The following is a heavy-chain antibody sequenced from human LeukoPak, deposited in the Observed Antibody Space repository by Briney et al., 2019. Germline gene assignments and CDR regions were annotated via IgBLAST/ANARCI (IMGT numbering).Heavy chain of an antibody. D-gene: IGHD3-10*01. CDR3: ARDPYYGSGSYRHFDY. CDR1: GFTFSSYA. J-gene: IGHJ4*02. V-gene: IGHV3-30-3*01. CDR2: ISYDGSNK. Sequence: PGGSLRLSRAASGFTFSSYAMHWVRQAPGKGLEWVAVISYDGSNKYYADSVKGRFTISRDNSKNTLYLQMNSLRAEDTAVYYCARDPYYGSGSYRHFDYWGQGTLVTVSS.